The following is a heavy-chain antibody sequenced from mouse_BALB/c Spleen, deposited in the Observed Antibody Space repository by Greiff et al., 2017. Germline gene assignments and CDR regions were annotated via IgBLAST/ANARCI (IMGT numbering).Heavy chain of an antibody. CDR1: GFNIKDTY. D-gene: IGHD1-2*01. CDR2: IDPANGNT. J-gene: IGHJ1*01. Sequence: EVQLQESGAELVKPGASVKLSCTASGFNIKDTYMHWVKQRPEQGLEWIGRIDPANGNTKYDPKFQGKATITADTSSNTAYLQLSSLTSEDTAVYYCAVRRFDVWGAGTTVTVSS. V-gene: IGHV14-3*02. CDR3: AVRRFDV.